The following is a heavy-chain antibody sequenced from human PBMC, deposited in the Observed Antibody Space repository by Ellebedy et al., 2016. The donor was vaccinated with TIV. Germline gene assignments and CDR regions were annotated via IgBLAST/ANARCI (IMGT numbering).Heavy chain of an antibody. Sequence: SVKVSCKASGGTFSGYAISWVRQAPGQGLEWMGGIIPIFGTANYAQKFQGRVTITADESTSTAYMELSSLRSEDTAVYYCARVTDTAMATLDYWGQGTLVTVSS. J-gene: IGHJ4*02. V-gene: IGHV1-69*13. CDR3: ARVTDTAMATLDY. D-gene: IGHD5-18*01. CDR2: IIPIFGTA. CDR1: GGTFSGYA.